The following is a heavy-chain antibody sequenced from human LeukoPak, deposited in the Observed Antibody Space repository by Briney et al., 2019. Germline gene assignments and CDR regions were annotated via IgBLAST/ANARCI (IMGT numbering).Heavy chain of an antibody. V-gene: IGHV4-61*09. D-gene: IGHD3-9*01. J-gene: IGHJ5*02. Sequence: PSQTLSLTCTVSGGSISSGSYYWSWIRQPAGKGLEWIGHIYTSGSTNYNPSPKSRVTMSVDTSKNQFSLKLSSVTAADTAVYYCARHYDILTGYYRGWFDPWGQGTLVTVSS. CDR1: GGSISSGSYY. CDR3: ARHYDILTGYYRGWFDP. CDR2: IYTSGST.